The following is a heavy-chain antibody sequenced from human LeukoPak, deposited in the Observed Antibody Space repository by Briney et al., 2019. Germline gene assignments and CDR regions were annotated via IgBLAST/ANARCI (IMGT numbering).Heavy chain of an antibody. J-gene: IGHJ6*03. CDR3: ARVSGQWLVNYYYHMDV. CDR1: GGTFSSYA. CDR2: IIPMSATT. V-gene: IGHV1-69*06. Sequence: SVKVSCKASGGTFSSYAINWVRLAPGQGLEWMGGIIPMSATTHYAQKFQGRVTITADKSTSTSYMELSSLRSEDTAVYYCARVSGQWLVNYYYHMDVWGMGTTVTVSS. D-gene: IGHD6-19*01.